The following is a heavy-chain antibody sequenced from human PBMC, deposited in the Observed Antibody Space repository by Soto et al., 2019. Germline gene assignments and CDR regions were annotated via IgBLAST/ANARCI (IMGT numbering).Heavy chain of an antibody. D-gene: IGHD5-12*01. CDR1: GFNLGNHA. CDR3: ARESTATMSWAPATYGMDV. CDR2: MSYDGTNK. V-gene: IGHV3-30-3*01. J-gene: IGHJ6*02. Sequence: GGSLRLSCAASGFNLGNHAVHWVRQAPGKGLEWVALMSYDGTNKYYSDSVRGRFTISRDSSKNTLYLQMNSLRAEDTAVYYCARESTATMSWAPATYGMDVWGQGTTVTVSS.